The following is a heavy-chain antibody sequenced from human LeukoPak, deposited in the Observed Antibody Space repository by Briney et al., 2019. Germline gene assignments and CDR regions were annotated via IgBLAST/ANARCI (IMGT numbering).Heavy chain of an antibody. CDR1: GFTVSSNY. Sequence: PGGSLRLSCAASGFTVSSNYMTWVRQAPGKGLEWVSVIYSGGNTYYADSVKGRFTISRDNSKNTLYLQMNSLRAEDTAVYYCAAARQWLVPDYWGQGTLVTASS. CDR3: AAARQWLVPDY. D-gene: IGHD6-19*01. V-gene: IGHV3-53*01. CDR2: IYSGGNT. J-gene: IGHJ4*02.